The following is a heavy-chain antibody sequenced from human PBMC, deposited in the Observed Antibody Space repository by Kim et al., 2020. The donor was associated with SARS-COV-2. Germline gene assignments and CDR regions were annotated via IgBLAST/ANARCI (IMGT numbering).Heavy chain of an antibody. V-gene: IGHV3-48*03. Sequence: GGSLRLSCAASGLTFRSYEMNWVRQAPGKGLEWVSYISGGGSSKYYADSVKGRFTISRDNAKDSLYLQMNGLRAEDTAVYYCAREVVVSPDAFDIWGQGTMVTVSS. D-gene: IGHD3-22*01. J-gene: IGHJ3*02. CDR3: AREVVVSPDAFDI. CDR1: GLTFRSYE. CDR2: ISGGGSSK.